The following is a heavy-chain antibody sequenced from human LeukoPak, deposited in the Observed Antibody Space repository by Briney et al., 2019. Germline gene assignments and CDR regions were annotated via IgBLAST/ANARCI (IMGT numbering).Heavy chain of an antibody. D-gene: IGHD2-21*01. CDR1: GGSISSSSYY. V-gene: IGHV4-39*07. Sequence: SETLSLTCTVSGGSISSSSYYWGWIRQPPGKGLEWIGSIYYSGSTYYNPSLKSRVTISVDTSKNQFSLKLSSVTAADTAVYYCARDRNPRGGEGYFDYWGQGTLVTVSS. CDR2: IYYSGST. CDR3: ARDRNPRGGEGYFDY. J-gene: IGHJ4*02.